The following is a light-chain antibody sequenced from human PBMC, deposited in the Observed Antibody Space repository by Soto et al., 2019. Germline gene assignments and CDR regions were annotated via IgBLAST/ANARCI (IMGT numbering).Light chain of an antibody. Sequence: DLQMTQSPSSLSSSLGDGVTITCRGSQSISSYVSWYQQKPGKAPKILIYAASRLESGVPSRLSGSRSGTDLTLTISRLHPEDFATYYCQQLNSYPITFGQGTRLEIK. CDR3: QQLNSYPIT. CDR1: QSISSY. V-gene: IGKV1-39*01. CDR2: AAS. J-gene: IGKJ5*01.